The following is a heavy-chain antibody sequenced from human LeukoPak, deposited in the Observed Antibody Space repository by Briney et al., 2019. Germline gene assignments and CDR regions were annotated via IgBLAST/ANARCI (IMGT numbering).Heavy chain of an antibody. Sequence: GGSLRLSCAASGFTLSDYYMSWIRQAPGKGLEWVSYISSSSSYTNYADSVKGRFTISRDNAKNSLYLQMNSLRAEDTAVYYCARYCSGGSCYSHWGQGTLVTVSS. J-gene: IGHJ4*02. CDR1: GFTLSDYY. V-gene: IGHV3-11*06. CDR2: ISSSSSYT. CDR3: ARYCSGGSCYSH. D-gene: IGHD2-15*01.